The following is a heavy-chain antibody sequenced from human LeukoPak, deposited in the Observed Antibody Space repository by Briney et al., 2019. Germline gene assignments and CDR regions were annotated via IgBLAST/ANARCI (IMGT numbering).Heavy chain of an antibody. CDR3: ARGVGYYDSSGYYSTSYFDY. J-gene: IGHJ4*02. CDR2: INHSGST. V-gene: IGHV4-34*01. CDR1: GGSFSGYY. D-gene: IGHD3-22*01. Sequence: PSETLSLTCAVYGGSFSGYYGSWIRQPPGKGLEWIGEINHSGSTNYNPSLKSRVTISVDTSKNQFSLKLSSVTAADTAVYYCARGVGYYDSSGYYSTSYFDYWGQGTLVTVSS.